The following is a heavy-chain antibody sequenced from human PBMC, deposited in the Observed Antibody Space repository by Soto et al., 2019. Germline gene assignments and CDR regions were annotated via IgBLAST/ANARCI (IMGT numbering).Heavy chain of an antibody. Sequence: PSETLSLTCFISGGSFSNAYWTWIRQSPGKGLEWIGYIFHSGITDYNPSVKSRVTISIDKYRNLFSLNLTSVTAADTAVYYCARDRYFYDSRGYYRTLDSWCQGTLVTVSS. CDR1: GGSFSNAY. D-gene: IGHD3-22*01. CDR2: IFHSGIT. V-gene: IGHV4-59*01. CDR3: ARDRYFYDSRGYYRTLDS. J-gene: IGHJ5*01.